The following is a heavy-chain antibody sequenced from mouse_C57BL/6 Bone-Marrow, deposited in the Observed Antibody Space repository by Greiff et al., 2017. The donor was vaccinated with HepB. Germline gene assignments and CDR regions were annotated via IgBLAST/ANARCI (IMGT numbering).Heavy chain of an antibody. V-gene: IGHV5-17*01. CDR3: ARPDSNYLYFDY. J-gene: IGHJ2*01. CDR2: ISSGSSTI. D-gene: IGHD2-5*01. CDR1: GFTFSDYG. Sequence: DVKLVESGGGLVKPGGSLKLSCAASGFTFSDYGMHWVRQAPEKGLEWVAYISSGSSTIYYADTVKGRFTISRDNAKNTLFLQMTSLRSEDTAMYYCARPDSNYLYFDYWGQGTTLTVSS.